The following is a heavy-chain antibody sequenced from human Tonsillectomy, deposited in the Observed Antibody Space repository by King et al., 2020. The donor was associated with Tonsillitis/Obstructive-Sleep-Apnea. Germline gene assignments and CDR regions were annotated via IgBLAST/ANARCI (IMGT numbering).Heavy chain of an antibody. J-gene: IGHJ4*02. CDR3: ARDKETYYDFWSGYYPYYFDY. Sequence: VQLVESGGGLVKPGGSLRLSCAASGFTFSSYSMNWVRQAPGKGLEWVSSISSSSSYIYYADSVKGRFTISRDNAKNSLYLQMNSLRAEDTAGYYCARDKETYYDFWSGYYPYYFDYWGQGTLVTVSS. D-gene: IGHD3-3*01. V-gene: IGHV3-21*01. CDR1: GFTFSSYS. CDR2: ISSSSSYI.